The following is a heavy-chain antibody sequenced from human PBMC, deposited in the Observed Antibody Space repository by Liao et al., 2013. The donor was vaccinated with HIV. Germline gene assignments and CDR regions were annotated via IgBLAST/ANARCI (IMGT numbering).Heavy chain of an antibody. J-gene: IGHJ6*03. CDR1: GGSISSNSYYY. CDR3: AREKYYDFWSGYYGDYYYYMDV. CDR2: IYYGGST. V-gene: IGHV4-39*07. D-gene: IGHD3-3*01. Sequence: QLQLQESGPGLVKPSETLSLTCTVSGGSISSNSYYYWGWIRQPPGKGLEWIGSIYYGGSTSYNPSLKSRVTISIDTSKNHFSLKLSSVTAADTAVYYCAREKYYDFWSGYYGDYYYYMDVWGKGTTVTVSS.